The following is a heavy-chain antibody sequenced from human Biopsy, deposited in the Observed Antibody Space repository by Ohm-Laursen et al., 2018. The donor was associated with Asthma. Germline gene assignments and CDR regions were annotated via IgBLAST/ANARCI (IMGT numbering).Heavy chain of an antibody. CDR1: GGTFTTYS. J-gene: IGHJ6*02. V-gene: IGHV1-69*01. CDR2: IIPLIGTP. D-gene: IGHD5-12*01. CDR3: ARGYSGSDRIVYYYSGMEV. Sequence: SSVKVSCNASGGTFTTYSISWVRQAPGQGLVWMGGIIPLIGTPNYAQMFEGRVTITADESTSTAYMELSSLRSEDTAVYYCARGYSGSDRIVYYYSGMEVWGQGTTVTVSS.